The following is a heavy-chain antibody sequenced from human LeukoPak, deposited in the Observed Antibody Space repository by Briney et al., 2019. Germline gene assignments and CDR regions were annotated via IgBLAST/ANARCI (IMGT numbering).Heavy chain of an antibody. D-gene: IGHD2-2*01. J-gene: IGHJ4*02. Sequence: GGSLRLSCAASGFTFSSYAMHWVRQAPGKGLEWVAVISYDGSNKYYADSVKGRFTISRDNSKNTLYLQMNSLRAEDTAVYYCAREVLLYCSTTNCPPDYWGQGTLVTVSS. V-gene: IGHV3-30-3*01. CDR3: AREVLLYCSTTNCPPDY. CDR2: ISYDGSNK. CDR1: GFTFSSYA.